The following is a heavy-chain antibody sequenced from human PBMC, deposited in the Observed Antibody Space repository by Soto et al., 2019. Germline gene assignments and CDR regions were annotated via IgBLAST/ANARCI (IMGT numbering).Heavy chain of an antibody. D-gene: IGHD4-17*01. CDR2: ISSSSSTI. CDR3: ARELYGGNSYWYCDL. Sequence: EVQLVESGGGLVQPGGSLRLSCAASGFTFSSYSMNWVRQAPGKGLEWVSYISSSSSTIYYADSVKGRFTISRDNAKNPLYLQMNSLRAEATAVYYCARELYGGNSYWYCDLWGRGTLVTVSS. CDR1: GFTFSSYS. V-gene: IGHV3-48*01. J-gene: IGHJ2*01.